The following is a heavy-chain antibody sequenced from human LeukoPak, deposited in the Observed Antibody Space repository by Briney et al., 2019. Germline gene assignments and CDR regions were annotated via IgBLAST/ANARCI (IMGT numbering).Heavy chain of an antibody. CDR2: IYYTGST. Sequence: SETLSLTCSVSGASINSGGYYWSWIRQHPGKDLEWIGYIYYTGSTYYNPFLESRVTISLDTSKNQFSLELSSVTAADTAVYYCARDRHDYVWGSYRYGEYFDYWGQGTLVTVSS. V-gene: IGHV4-31*03. CDR1: GASINSGGYY. J-gene: IGHJ4*02. CDR3: ARDRHDYVWGSYRYGEYFDY. D-gene: IGHD3-16*02.